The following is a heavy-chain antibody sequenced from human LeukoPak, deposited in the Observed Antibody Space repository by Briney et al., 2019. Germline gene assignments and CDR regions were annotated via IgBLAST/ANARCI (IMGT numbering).Heavy chain of an antibody. D-gene: IGHD3-16*02. J-gene: IGHJ3*02. V-gene: IGHV3-23*01. CDR3: ARESMDYDYVWGSYRRDAFDI. CDR1: GFTFSSYA. CDR2: ISGSGGST. Sequence: GGSLRLSCAASGFTFSSYAMSWVRQAPGKGLEWVSAISGSGGSTYYADSVKGRFTISRDNSKNTLYLQMNSLRAEDTAVYYCARESMDYDYVWGSYRRDAFDIWGQGTMVTVSS.